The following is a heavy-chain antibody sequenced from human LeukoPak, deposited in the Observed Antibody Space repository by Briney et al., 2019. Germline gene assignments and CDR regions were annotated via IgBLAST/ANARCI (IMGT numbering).Heavy chain of an antibody. CDR3: ARGIRTMVRGVIIFPFDP. V-gene: IGHV6-1*01. D-gene: IGHD3-10*01. CDR1: GDSVSSNSAA. J-gene: IGHJ5*02. Sequence: SQTLSLTCAISGDSVSSNSAAWNWMRQSPSRGLEWLGRTYYRSKWYNDYAVSVKSRITINPDTSKNQFSLQLNSVTPEDTAVYYCARGIRTMVRGVIIFPFDPWGQGTLVTVSS. CDR2: TYYRSKWYN.